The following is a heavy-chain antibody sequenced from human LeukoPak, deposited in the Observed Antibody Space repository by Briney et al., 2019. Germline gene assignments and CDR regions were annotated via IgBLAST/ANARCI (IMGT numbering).Heavy chain of an antibody. CDR1: GFTFSSYW. D-gene: IGHD3-10*01. CDR2: INTDGSST. J-gene: IGHJ4*02. CDR3: ARATMGRRATYVY. V-gene: IGHV3-74*01. Sequence: PGGSLRLSCAASGFTFSSYWMHWVRQGPGKGLVWVSRINTDGSSTTYADSVKGRFTISRDNDKNTLYLQMNSLRAEDTAVYYCARATMGRRATYVYWGQGTLVTVSS.